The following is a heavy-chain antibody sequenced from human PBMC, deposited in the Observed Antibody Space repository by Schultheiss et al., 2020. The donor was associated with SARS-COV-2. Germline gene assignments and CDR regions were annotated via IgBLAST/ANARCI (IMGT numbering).Heavy chain of an antibody. D-gene: IGHD2-2*01. CDR2: INHSGST. J-gene: IGHJ4*02. Sequence: SQTLSLTCTVSGGSISSYYWSWIRQPPGKGLEWIGEINHSGSTNYNPSLKSRVTISVDTSKNQFSLMLSSVTAADTAVYYCARTMGYCSTTSCPYFDYWGQGTLVTVSS. CDR1: GGSISSYY. CDR3: ARTMGYCSTTSCPYFDY. V-gene: IGHV4-34*01.